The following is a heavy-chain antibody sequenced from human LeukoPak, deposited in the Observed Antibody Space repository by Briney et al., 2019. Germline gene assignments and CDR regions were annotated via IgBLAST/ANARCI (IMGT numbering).Heavy chain of an antibody. D-gene: IGHD3-3*01. CDR3: ARERKVRFWSGYYFDY. Sequence: SGTLSLTCAVSGGSISSSNWWSWVRQPPGKGLEWIGEIYHSGSTNYNPSLKSRVTISVDKSKNQFSLKLSSVTAADTAVYYCARERKVRFWSGYYFDYWGQGTLVTVSS. CDR1: GGSISSSNW. J-gene: IGHJ4*02. V-gene: IGHV4-4*02. CDR2: IYHSGST.